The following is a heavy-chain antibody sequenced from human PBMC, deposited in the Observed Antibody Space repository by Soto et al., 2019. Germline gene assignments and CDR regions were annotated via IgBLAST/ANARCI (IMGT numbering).Heavy chain of an antibody. Sequence: QVQQVESGGGVVQPGRSLRLSCAASGFTFSSYAMHWVRQAPGKGLEWVAVISYDGSNKYYADSVKGRFTISRDNSKNTLYLQMNSLRAEDTAVYYCARGMREQLWFTAGFDYWGQGTLVTVSS. V-gene: IGHV3-30-3*01. J-gene: IGHJ4*02. D-gene: IGHD5-18*01. CDR2: ISYDGSNK. CDR3: ARGMREQLWFTAGFDY. CDR1: GFTFSSYA.